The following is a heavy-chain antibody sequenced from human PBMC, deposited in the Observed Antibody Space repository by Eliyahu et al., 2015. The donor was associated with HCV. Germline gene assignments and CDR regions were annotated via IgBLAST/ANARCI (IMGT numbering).Heavy chain of an antibody. CDR3: TTDRDNTNELQFHH. J-gene: IGHJ1*01. Sequence: EVQLVESGGGLVQPGGSLRLSCAASGXTXSNPWMGWVRQVPGKGLGWAGRIKTKTDGGTTDYAAPVKGRFTISRDDSKNTLFLQMNSLKTEDTAVYYCTTDRDNTNELQFHHWGQGTLVTVSS. V-gene: IGHV3-15*01. D-gene: IGHD2/OR15-2a*01. CDR1: GXTXSNPW. CDR2: IKTKTDGGTT.